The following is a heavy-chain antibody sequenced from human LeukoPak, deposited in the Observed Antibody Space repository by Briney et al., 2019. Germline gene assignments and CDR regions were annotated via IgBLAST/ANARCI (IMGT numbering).Heavy chain of an antibody. V-gene: IGHV3-74*01. D-gene: IGHD6-6*01. CDR1: GFTFSSNW. CDR3: ARGKAARGYYYYGMDV. Sequence: GGSLRLSCAASGFTFSSNWMHWVRQAPGKGLVWVSRSNEDGSTTNYADSVKGRFTISRDNAKNTLYLQMNSLTAEDTAVYYCARGKAARGYYYYGMDVWGQGTTVTVSS. CDR2: SNEDGSTT. J-gene: IGHJ6*02.